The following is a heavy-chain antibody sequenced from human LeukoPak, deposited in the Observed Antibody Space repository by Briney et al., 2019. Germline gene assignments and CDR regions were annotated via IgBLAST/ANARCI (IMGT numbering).Heavy chain of an antibody. J-gene: IGHJ4*02. V-gene: IGHV1-8*03. CDR2: MNPNSGNT. CDR3: ARGRTRSSTSCLGY. Sequence: ASVKVSCKASGYTFTSYDINWVRQATGQGLEWMGWMNPNSGNTGYAQKFQGRVTITRNTSISTAYMELSSLRSEDTAVYCCARGRTRSSTSCLGYWGQGTLVTVSS. CDR1: GYTFTSYD. D-gene: IGHD2-2*01.